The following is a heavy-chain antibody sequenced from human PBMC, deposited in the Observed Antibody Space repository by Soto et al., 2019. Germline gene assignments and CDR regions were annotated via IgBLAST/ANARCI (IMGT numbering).Heavy chain of an antibody. V-gene: IGHV3-23*01. CDR3: AKPLAWELLVFDY. CDR1: GFTFSSYA. CDR2: ISGSGGST. D-gene: IGHD1-26*01. Sequence: SLRLSCAASGFTFSSYAMSWVRQAPGKGLEWVSAISGSGGSTYYADSVKGRFTISRDNSKNTLYLQMNSLRAEDTAVYYCAKPLAWELLVFDYWGQGTLVTVSS. J-gene: IGHJ4*02.